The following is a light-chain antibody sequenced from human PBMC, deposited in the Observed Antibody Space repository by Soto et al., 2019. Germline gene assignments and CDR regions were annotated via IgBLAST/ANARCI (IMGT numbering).Light chain of an antibody. CDR1: QSIRSL. Sequence: IQMTQSPSTLSASFGERVTITCRASQSIRSLLAWYQQKPGKAPKVLIYDASSLGSGVPSRFSGSGSGTEFTLTISSLQPDDFAVYYCQQYDKWPPITFGQGTRLEIK. CDR3: QQYDKWPPIT. J-gene: IGKJ5*01. CDR2: DAS. V-gene: IGKV1-5*01.